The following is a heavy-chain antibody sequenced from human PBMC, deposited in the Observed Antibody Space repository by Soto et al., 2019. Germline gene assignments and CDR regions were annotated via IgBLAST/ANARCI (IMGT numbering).Heavy chain of an antibody. Sequence: SETLSLTCAVSGYSISSCYYWGWIRQPPGKGLEWIVSVYHSGSTYYNPSLKSRVTFSVDTSKNQFSLKLNSVTAADTAVYFCARDNPEINYYYHYGIDVWGQGTTVTVSS. J-gene: IGHJ6*02. CDR1: GYSISSCYY. CDR3: ARDNPEINYYYHYGIDV. CDR2: VYHSGST. V-gene: IGHV4-38-2*02.